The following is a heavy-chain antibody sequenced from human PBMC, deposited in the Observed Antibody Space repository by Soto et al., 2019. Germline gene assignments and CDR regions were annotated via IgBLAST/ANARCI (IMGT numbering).Heavy chain of an antibody. CDR1: GFSFNTYT. Sequence: GGSLRLSCAASGFSFNTYTMNWVRQAPGKGLEWVSFISHSSNYIYYADSVMGRFTVSRDNAKNSVFLQMNNLRADDTAVYYCAREERGDYGQLDYWGQGTLVTVSS. D-gene: IGHD2-21*02. CDR2: ISHSSNYI. V-gene: IGHV3-21*01. J-gene: IGHJ4*02. CDR3: AREERGDYGQLDY.